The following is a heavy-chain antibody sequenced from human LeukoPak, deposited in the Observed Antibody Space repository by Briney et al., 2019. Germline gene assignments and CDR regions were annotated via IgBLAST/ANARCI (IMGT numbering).Heavy chain of an antibody. D-gene: IGHD2-2*01. J-gene: IGHJ4*02. V-gene: IGHV3-7*01. Sequence: GGSLRLSCAASGFTFSYYWMSWVRQAPGKGLEWVANIKEDGSEKYYVDSVKGRFTISRDNAKNSLYLQMNSLRAEDTAVYYCARLYYCSSTSCYRFDYWGQGTLVTVSS. CDR1: GFTFSYYW. CDR3: ARLYYCSSTSCYRFDY. CDR2: IKEDGSEK.